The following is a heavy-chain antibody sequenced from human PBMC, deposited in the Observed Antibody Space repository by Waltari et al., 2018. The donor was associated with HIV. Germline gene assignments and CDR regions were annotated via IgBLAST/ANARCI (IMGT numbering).Heavy chain of an antibody. D-gene: IGHD2-21*02. CDR1: GGTFSTNA. V-gene: IGHV1-69*01. Sequence: QVQLVQSGPEVKRPGSSVKVSCKASGGTFSTNAISWVRQAPGQGLEWMGEIISMYGTINSAQKFQDRVTFTADESTSTAYMDMNSLRSDDTGVYYCARVTTGASMMVVTGEAYDIWGQGTMVTVSS. J-gene: IGHJ3*02. CDR3: ARVTTGASMMVVTGEAYDI. CDR2: IISMYGTI.